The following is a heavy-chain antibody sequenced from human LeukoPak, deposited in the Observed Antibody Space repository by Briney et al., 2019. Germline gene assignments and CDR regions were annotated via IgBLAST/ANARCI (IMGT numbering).Heavy chain of an antibody. J-gene: IGHJ4*02. V-gene: IGHV4-39*01. CDR1: GGSISSSSYY. Sequence: SETLSLTCTVSGGSISSSSYYWGWIRQPPGKGLEWIGSIYYSGSTYYNPSLKSRVTISVDTSKNQFSLKLSSVTAADTAVYYCIKGSDYSYYFDYWGQGTLVTVSS. D-gene: IGHD3-22*01. CDR3: IKGSDYSYYFDY. CDR2: IYYSGST.